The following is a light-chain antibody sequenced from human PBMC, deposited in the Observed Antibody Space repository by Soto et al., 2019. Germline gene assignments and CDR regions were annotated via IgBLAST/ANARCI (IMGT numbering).Light chain of an antibody. J-gene: IGLJ3*02. V-gene: IGLV2-11*01. CDR2: AVI. CDR1: SNDVGAYNF. CDR3: CSYAASFWV. Sequence: QSALTQPRSVSGAPGQSVTISCAGTSNDVGAYNFVSWYQQQPGTAPQLIIYAVIKRPSVVPDRCSGSKSGNTASLTISGLQTEDEAYYYCCSYAASFWVFGGGTKLTVL.